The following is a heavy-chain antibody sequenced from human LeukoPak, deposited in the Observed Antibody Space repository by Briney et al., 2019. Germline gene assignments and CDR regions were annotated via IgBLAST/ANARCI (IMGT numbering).Heavy chain of an antibody. J-gene: IGHJ4*02. CDR2: ISGSGGST. V-gene: IGHV3-23*01. Sequence: GGSLRLSCAASGFTFNSYAMSWVRQAPGKGLEWVSAISGSGGSTYYADSVKGRFTISRDNSKNTLYLQMNSLRAEDTAVYYCAKTPSSSWYPRNHFDYWGQGTLVTVSS. CDR3: AKTPSSSWYPRNHFDY. D-gene: IGHD6-13*01. CDR1: GFTFNSYA.